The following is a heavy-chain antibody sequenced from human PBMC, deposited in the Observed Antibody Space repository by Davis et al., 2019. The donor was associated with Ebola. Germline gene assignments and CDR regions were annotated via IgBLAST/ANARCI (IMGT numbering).Heavy chain of an antibody. CDR1: GFTFSSYW. V-gene: IGHV3-7*01. CDR2: IKEDGSEK. D-gene: IGHD1-1*01. CDR3: AREDQYNTFDY. J-gene: IGHJ4*02. Sequence: GSLRLSCAASGFTFSSYWMTWVRQAPGKGLEWVANIKEDGSEKYYVDSVKGRFTISRDNVENSLDLQIHSLRAEDTAVYYCAREDQYNTFDYWGQGTLVTVSS.